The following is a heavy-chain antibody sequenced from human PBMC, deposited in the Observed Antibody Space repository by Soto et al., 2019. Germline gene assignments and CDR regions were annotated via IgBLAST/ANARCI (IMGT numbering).Heavy chain of an antibody. Sequence: QVQLVQSGAEVKKPGASVKHSCKASGYTFTSSYVHWVRQGPGQGLEWVAIINPNGGSTNYAQEFQGRVTVTRDTSTSTVFMEPSSLHSDDTAVYYCARDLLAANYWGQGTLVTVSS. CDR3: ARDLLAANY. CDR1: GYTFTSSY. V-gene: IGHV1-46*01. J-gene: IGHJ4*02. D-gene: IGHD2-15*01. CDR2: INPNGGST.